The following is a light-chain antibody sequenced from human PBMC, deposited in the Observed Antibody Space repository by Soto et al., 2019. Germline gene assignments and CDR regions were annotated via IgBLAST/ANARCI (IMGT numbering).Light chain of an antibody. CDR3: ISYTDRQSYL. CDR2: AVN. Sequence: QSALTQPASVSGSPGQSITISCSGTSSDIGSYDHVAWYQQFPGKSPKLMIYAVNDRPSGVSDRFSGSKSGITASLTISGRQTEDEADYYCISYTDRQSYLFGTGTKLTVL. V-gene: IGLV2-14*03. J-gene: IGLJ1*01. CDR1: SSDIGSYDH.